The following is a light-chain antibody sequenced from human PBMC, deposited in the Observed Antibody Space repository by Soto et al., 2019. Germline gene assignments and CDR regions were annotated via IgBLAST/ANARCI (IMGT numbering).Light chain of an antibody. CDR1: QSVSSSY. Sequence: EIVLTQSPGTLSLSPGERATLSCRASQSVSSSYLAWYQQKPGQPPRLLIYDASRRATGIPDGFSGSGSGTDFTLTISSLEPEDFAVYYCQHYGRSPPSWTFGQGTKVEIK. J-gene: IGKJ1*01. V-gene: IGKV3-20*01. CDR2: DAS. CDR3: QHYGRSPPSWT.